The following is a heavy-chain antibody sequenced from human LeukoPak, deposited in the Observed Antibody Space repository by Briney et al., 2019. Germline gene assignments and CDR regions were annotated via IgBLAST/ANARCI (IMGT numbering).Heavy chain of an antibody. D-gene: IGHD2-2*02. J-gene: IGHJ4*02. CDR2: ISYSGST. CDR1: GGSISSSSYW. CDR3: ARPYTTSTYYFDY. Sequence: SETLSLTCTVSGGSISSSSYWWGWIRQPPGKGLEWIGSISYSGSTHYNPSPKRPATISVDTSKNQFSLKLSSVTAADTAVYYCARPYTTSTYYFDYWGQGTLVTASS. V-gene: IGHV4-39*01.